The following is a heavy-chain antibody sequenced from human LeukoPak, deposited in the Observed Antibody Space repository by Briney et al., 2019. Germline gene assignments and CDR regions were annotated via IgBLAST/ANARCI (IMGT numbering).Heavy chain of an antibody. J-gene: IGHJ1*01. V-gene: IGHV1-8*02. CDR2: MNPNSGNS. CDR1: GYTFTSYY. CDR3: VDPDR. Sequence: ASVKVSCKASGYTFTSYYMHWVRQAPGQGLEWMGWMNPNSGNSGFAQKFQGRVTMTRNTSIATAYMEMTNLRFDDTAVYYCVDPDRWGQGTLVTVSS. D-gene: IGHD3-22*01.